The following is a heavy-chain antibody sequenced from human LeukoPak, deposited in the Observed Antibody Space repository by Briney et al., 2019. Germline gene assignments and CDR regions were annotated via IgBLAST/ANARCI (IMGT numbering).Heavy chain of an antibody. CDR2: ISGDGGRT. Sequence: GGSLRLSCAASGFTFDDYAMHWVRQPPGKGLEWVSLISGDGGRTYYADSVKGRFTISRDNSKNTLYLQRNSLRAEHTAVYYCAKNPEYTYANYWGQGTLVTVSS. D-gene: IGHD5-18*01. CDR3: AKNPEYTYANY. V-gene: IGHV3-43*02. CDR1: GFTFDDYA. J-gene: IGHJ4*02.